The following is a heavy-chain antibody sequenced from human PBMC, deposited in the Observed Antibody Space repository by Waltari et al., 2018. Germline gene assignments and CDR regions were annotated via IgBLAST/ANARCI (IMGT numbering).Heavy chain of an antibody. V-gene: IGHV3-7*01. CDR2: INHDGSEI. J-gene: IGHJ4*01. CDR3: SWSLDY. CDR1: GFRFSNYW. Sequence: EVQLVESGGGLVQHGGSRSPSCAASGFRFSNYWMDWVRQAPGKGLEWVANINHDGSEISYVDSVKGRVTISRDNAKNSLYLQMNSLRAEDTAIYYCSWSLDYLGHGTLVTVSS.